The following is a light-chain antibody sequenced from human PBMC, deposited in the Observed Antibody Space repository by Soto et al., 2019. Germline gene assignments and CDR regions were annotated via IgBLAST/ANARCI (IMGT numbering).Light chain of an antibody. CDR1: QSVLYSSNNKNY. CDR3: QQYYNTPQT. Sequence: DIAMTQSPDSLAVSLGERATINCKSSQSVLYSSNNKNYLAWYQQKPGQRPKLLIYWASTREYGVPDRFSGSGSGTDFTLTISSLQAEDVAVYYCQQYYNTPQTFGQGTKVEIK. J-gene: IGKJ1*01. CDR2: WAS. V-gene: IGKV4-1*01.